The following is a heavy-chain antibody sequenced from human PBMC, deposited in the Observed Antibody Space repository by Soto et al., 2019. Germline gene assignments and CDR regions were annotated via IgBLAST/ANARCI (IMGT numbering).Heavy chain of an antibody. Sequence: QVQLVQSGAEVKKPGSSVKVSCKASGGTFSSYAISWVRQAPGQGLEWMGGIIPIFGTANYAQKFQGRVTITADESTSTAYMELSSLRSEDTAVYYCARGHGGYNWNYHNWFAPWGQGALVTVS. CDR2: IIPIFGTA. CDR3: ARGHGGYNWNYHNWFAP. V-gene: IGHV1-69*01. CDR1: GGTFSSYA. J-gene: IGHJ5*02. D-gene: IGHD1-7*01.